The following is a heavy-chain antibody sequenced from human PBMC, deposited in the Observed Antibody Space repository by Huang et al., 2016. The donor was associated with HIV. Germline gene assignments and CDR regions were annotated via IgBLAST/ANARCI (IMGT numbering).Heavy chain of an antibody. Sequence: EVQLLESCGGLVQPGGSLRLSCSAAGFTSSNYAMGWVRQAAVKWVELVANIKSNSDTTYYTDSVKGRFTSARDNSKNPLYLQRSGLGAEDAAIRYCAKARFTSSRFAFNIWGLGTMVTVSS. CDR3: AKARFTSSRFAFNI. CDR1: GFTSSNYA. D-gene: IGHD6-13*01. V-gene: IGHV3-23*01. CDR2: IKSNSDTT. J-gene: IGHJ3*02.